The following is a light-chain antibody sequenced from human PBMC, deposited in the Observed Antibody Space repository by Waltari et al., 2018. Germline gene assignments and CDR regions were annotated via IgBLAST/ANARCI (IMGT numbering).Light chain of an antibody. Sequence: SYGLTQPPSVSVSPGQTAKINCSVDVLPRQYAAWYRQRPGQAPIMLIYKDIERPSGIPERFSGSSSGTTVTLTISGVQAEDDGDYFCQSTDTNSGTRVFGSGTKVNVL. CDR3: QSTDTNSGTRV. V-gene: IGLV3-25*03. CDR1: VLPRQY. J-gene: IGLJ1*01. CDR2: KDI.